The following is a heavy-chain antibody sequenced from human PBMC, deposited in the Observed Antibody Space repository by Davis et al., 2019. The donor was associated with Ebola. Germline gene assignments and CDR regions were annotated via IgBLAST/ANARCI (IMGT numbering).Heavy chain of an antibody. CDR3: ARVAEDGMDV. D-gene: IGHD1-14*01. CDR2: ISSSSSYI. J-gene: IGHJ6*04. CDR1: GFTFSSYS. V-gene: IGHV3-21*04. Sequence: PGGSLRLSCAASGFTFSSYSMNWVRQAPGKGLEWVSSISSSSSYIYYADSVKGRFTISRDNSKNTLYLQMNSLRAEDTAVYYCARVAEDGMDVWGKGTTVAVSS.